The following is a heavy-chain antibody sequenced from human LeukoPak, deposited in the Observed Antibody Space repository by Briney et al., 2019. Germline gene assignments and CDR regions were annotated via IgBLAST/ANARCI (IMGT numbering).Heavy chain of an antibody. CDR1: GFTFSSYW. CDR3: ARSPKSIAVAGLDY. V-gene: IGHV3-21*01. D-gene: IGHD6-19*01. J-gene: IGHJ4*02. Sequence: PGGSLRLSCAASGFTFSSYWMHWVRQAPGKGLEWVSSISSSSSYIYYADSVKGRFTISRDNAKNSLYLQMNSLRAEDTAVYYCARSPKSIAVAGLDYWGQGTLVTVSS. CDR2: ISSSSSYI.